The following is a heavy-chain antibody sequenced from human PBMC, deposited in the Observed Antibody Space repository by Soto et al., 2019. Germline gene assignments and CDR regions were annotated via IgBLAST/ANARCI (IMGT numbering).Heavy chain of an antibody. CDR2: IYYSGST. J-gene: IGHJ2*01. CDR1: GGSISSGGYY. D-gene: IGHD4-17*01. Sequence: QVQLQESGPGLVKPSQTLSLTCTVSGGSISSGGYYWSWIRQHPGKGLEWIGYIYYSGSTYYNPSVKSRVTISVDTSKNQFSLKLSSVTAADTAVYYCARVGLFRPTVTTGWYFDLWGRGTLVTVSS. V-gene: IGHV4-31*03. CDR3: ARVGLFRPTVTTGWYFDL.